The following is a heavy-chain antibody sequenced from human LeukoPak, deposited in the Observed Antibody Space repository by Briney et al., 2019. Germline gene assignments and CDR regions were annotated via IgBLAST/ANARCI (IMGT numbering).Heavy chain of an antibody. Sequence: GGSLRLSCAASGFTFSSYAMSWVRQAPGKGLEWVSGISDGGGSTYYADSVKGRFTISRDNSKNTLYLQMNSLRAEDTAVYYCAKDKAGTTTPYFDYWGQGTLVTVSS. D-gene: IGHD1-1*01. CDR1: GFTFSSYA. CDR2: ISDGGGST. V-gene: IGHV3-23*01. J-gene: IGHJ4*02. CDR3: AKDKAGTTTPYFDY.